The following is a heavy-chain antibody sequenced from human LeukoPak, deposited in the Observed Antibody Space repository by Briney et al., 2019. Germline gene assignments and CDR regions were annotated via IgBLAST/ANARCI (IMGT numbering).Heavy chain of an antibody. Sequence: GGSLRLSCAASGFTFSNYNMNWVRQAPGKGLECIAYISSSSSTIYYADSVKGRFTISRDNAENSLFLHMNSLRAEDTALYYCARENFADLFDFWGQGALVTVSS. V-gene: IGHV3-48*01. J-gene: IGHJ4*02. CDR2: ISSSSSTI. D-gene: IGHD1-7*01. CDR3: ARENFADLFDF. CDR1: GFTFSNYN.